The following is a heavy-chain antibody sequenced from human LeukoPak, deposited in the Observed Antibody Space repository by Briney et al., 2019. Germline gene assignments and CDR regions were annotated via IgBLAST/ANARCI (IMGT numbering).Heavy chain of an antibody. CDR2: ISYDGSNK. CDR1: GFTFSSYA. Sequence: GGSLRLSCAASGFTFSSYAMHWVRQAPGKGLEWVAVISYDGSNKYYADSVKGRFTISRDNSKNTLYLQMNSLRAEDTAVYYCARGYYYFDYWGQGTLVTVSS. V-gene: IGHV3-30-3*01. D-gene: IGHD1-1*01. CDR3: ARGYYYFDY. J-gene: IGHJ4*02.